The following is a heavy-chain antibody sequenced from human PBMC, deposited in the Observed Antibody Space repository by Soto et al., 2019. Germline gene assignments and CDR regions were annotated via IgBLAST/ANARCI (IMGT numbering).Heavy chain of an antibody. V-gene: IGHV1-46*01. Sequence: QVQLVQSGAEVKKPGASVKVSCKASGYTFTSYYMHWVRQAPGQGLEWMGIINPSGGSPSYAQKFQGRVTITSDTSKSKVYMELRSLRSEDTAVYYCARDKTGTTRSYWFDPWGQGSLVSVSS. CDR3: ARDKTGTTRSYWFDP. J-gene: IGHJ5*02. CDR2: INPSGGSP. CDR1: GYTFTSYY. D-gene: IGHD1-1*01.